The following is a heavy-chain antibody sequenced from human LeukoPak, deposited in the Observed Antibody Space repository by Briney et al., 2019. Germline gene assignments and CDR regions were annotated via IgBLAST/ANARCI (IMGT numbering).Heavy chain of an antibody. Sequence: GRSLKLSCAASGFTFDEYAMHWVRQAPGKGLEWVSGISWNSGSIGYADSVKGRFTISRDNAKNSLYLQMNSLKAEDMALYYCAKVLKGIAAAGFDYWGQGTLVTVSS. D-gene: IGHD6-13*01. V-gene: IGHV3-9*03. J-gene: IGHJ4*02. CDR3: AKVLKGIAAAGFDY. CDR2: ISWNSGSI. CDR1: GFTFDEYA.